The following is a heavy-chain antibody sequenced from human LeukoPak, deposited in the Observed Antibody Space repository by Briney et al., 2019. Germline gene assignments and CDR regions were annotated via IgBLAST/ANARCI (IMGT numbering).Heavy chain of an antibody. CDR3: ARLTTVVTDAFDI. Sequence: SETLSLTCAVYGGSFSGYYWSWIRQPPGKGLEWIGEINNSGRTNYNPSLKSRVTISADTSKNQFSLKLSSVTAADTAVYYCARLTTVVTDAFDIWGQGTMVTVSS. CDR2: INNSGRT. CDR1: GGSFSGYY. D-gene: IGHD4-23*01. V-gene: IGHV4-34*01. J-gene: IGHJ3*02.